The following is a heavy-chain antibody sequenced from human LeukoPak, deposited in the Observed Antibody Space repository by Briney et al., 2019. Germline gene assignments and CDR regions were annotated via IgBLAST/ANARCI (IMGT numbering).Heavy chain of an antibody. CDR1: GFTFSSYG. D-gene: IGHD3-10*01. CDR3: ARVLHYYGSGSYISY. V-gene: IGHV3-33*01. CDR2: IWYDGSNK. J-gene: IGHJ4*02. Sequence: PGGSLRLSCAASGFTFSSYGMHWVRQAPGKGLEWVAVIWYDGSNKYYADSVKGRFTISRDNSKNTLYLQMNSLRAEDTAVYYCARVLHYYGSGSYISYWGQGTLVTVSS.